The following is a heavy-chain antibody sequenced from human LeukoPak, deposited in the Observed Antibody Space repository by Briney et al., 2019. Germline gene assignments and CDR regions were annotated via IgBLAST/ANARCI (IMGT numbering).Heavy chain of an antibody. CDR1: GFNFKDYA. V-gene: IGHV3-7*03. Sequence: GGSLRLSCAASGFNFKDYAMSWVRQAPGKGLEWVASINHNGNVNYYVDSVKGRFTISRDNAKNSLYLQMSNLRAEDTAVYFCARGGGLDVWGQGATVTVSS. D-gene: IGHD3-16*01. CDR3: ARGGGLDV. J-gene: IGHJ6*02. CDR2: INHNGNVN.